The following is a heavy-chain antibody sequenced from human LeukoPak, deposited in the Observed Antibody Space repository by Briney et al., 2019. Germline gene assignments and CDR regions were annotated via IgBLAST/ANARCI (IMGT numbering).Heavy chain of an antibody. CDR1: EFTSTRSA. D-gene: IGHD4/OR15-4a*01. CDR3: AKHLHFGANSVIDY. J-gene: IGHJ4*02. V-gene: IGHV3-23*01. CDR2: ITGSGTTT. Sequence: GGSLRLSCAAPEFTSTRSALSWVRQPPGKGLEWLSAITGSGTTTYYSDSVKGRFTISRDNSKNTLSLQMNSLRAEDTAVYYCAKHLHFGANSVIDYWGQGTLVTVSS.